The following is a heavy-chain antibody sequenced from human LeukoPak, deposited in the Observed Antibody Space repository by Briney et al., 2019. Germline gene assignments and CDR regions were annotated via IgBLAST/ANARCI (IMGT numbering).Heavy chain of an antibody. D-gene: IGHD3-22*01. CDR2: ISGSGGST. Sequence: GGSLRLSCAASGFTFSSYAMSWVRQAPGKGLEWVSAISGSGGSTYYADSVKGRFTISRDNSKNTLYLQMNSLRAEDTAVYYCAKDLAMYYYDSSGYYDQAQPVDYWGQGTLVTVSS. CDR1: GFTFSSYA. CDR3: AKDLAMYYYDSSGYYDQAQPVDY. J-gene: IGHJ4*02. V-gene: IGHV3-23*01.